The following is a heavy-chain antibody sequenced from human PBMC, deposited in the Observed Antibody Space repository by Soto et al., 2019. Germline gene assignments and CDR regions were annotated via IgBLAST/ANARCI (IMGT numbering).Heavy chain of an antibody. J-gene: IGHJ5*02. V-gene: IGHV4-39*01. Sequence: SETLSLTCIVSGGSISSSSYYWGWIHQPPGKGLEWIGSIYYSGSTYYNPSLKSRVTISVDTSKNQFSLKLSSVTAADTAVFYCERHRARNWLDPWGQGTLVTVSS. CDR2: IYYSGST. D-gene: IGHD6-6*01. CDR3: ERHRARNWLDP. CDR1: GGSISSSSYY.